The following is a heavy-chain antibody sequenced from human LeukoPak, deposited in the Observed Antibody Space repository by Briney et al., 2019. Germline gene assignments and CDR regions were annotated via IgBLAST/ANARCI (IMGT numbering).Heavy chain of an antibody. V-gene: IGHV1-46*01. J-gene: IGHJ3*02. CDR3: AREYNSSWKGWGNAFDI. CDR1: GYTFTGYY. Sequence: ASVKVSCKASGYTFTGYYMHWVRQAPGQGLEWMGIINPSGGSTSYAQKFQGRVTMTRDMSTSTVYMELSSLRSEDAAVYYCAREYNSSWKGWGNAFDIWGEGTMVIVSS. D-gene: IGHD6-6*01. CDR2: INPSGGST.